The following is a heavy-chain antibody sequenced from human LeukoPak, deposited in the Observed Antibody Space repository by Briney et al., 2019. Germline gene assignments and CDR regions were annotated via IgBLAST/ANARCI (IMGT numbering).Heavy chain of an antibody. CDR1: GFTVSNNY. CDR3: ARVGPHYGMDV. Sequence: GGSLRLSCAASGFTVSNNYMSWVRQAPGKGLEWVSVIYSGGSAYYADSVKGRFTISRDNSKNTLYLQMNSLRAEDTAVYYCARVGPHYGMDVWGQGTTVIVSS. CDR2: IYSGGSA. V-gene: IGHV3-53*01. J-gene: IGHJ6*02.